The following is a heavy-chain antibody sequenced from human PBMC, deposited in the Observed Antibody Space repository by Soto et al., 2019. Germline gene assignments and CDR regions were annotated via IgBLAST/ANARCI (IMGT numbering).Heavy chain of an antibody. V-gene: IGHV3-33*01. J-gene: IGHJ6*02. CDR3: AREDCGSAYSSCYYGIDV. D-gene: IGHD1-26*01. Sequence: GGSLRLSCAASGFTFSSYGMHWVRQAPGKGLEWVAVIWNDGSNKYYADSVKGRFTISRDNSKNTLYLQMNSLRAEDTAVYSCAREDCGSAYSSCYYGIDVWGQGTTVTVSS. CDR1: GFTFSSYG. CDR2: IWNDGSNK.